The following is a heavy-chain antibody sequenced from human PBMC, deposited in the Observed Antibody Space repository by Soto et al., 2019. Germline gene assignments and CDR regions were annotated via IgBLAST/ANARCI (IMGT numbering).Heavy chain of an antibody. Sequence: SETLSLTCTVSGGSISSSSYYWGWIRQPPGKGLEWIGSIYYSGSTYYNPSLKSRVTISVDASKNQFSLKLSSVTAAGTAVYYCSRSIITIFGLESFDYWGQGTLVTGSS. V-gene: IGHV4-39*01. D-gene: IGHD3-3*01. CDR3: SRSIITIFGLESFDY. J-gene: IGHJ4*02. CDR1: GGSISSSSYY. CDR2: IYYSGST.